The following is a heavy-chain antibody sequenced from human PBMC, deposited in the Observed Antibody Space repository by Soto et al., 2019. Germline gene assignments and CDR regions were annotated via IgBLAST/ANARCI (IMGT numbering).Heavy chain of an antibody. J-gene: IGHJ4*02. CDR1: GGSFSGYY. CDR3: ARGRYYGSGSPKYYFDY. V-gene: IGHV4-34*01. D-gene: IGHD3-10*01. CDR2: INHSGST. Sequence: SETLSLTCAVYGGSFSGYYWSWIRQPPGKGLEWIGEINHSGSTNYNPSLKSRVTISVDTSKNQFSLKLSSVTAADTAVYYCARGRYYGSGSPKYYFDYWGQGTLVTSPQ.